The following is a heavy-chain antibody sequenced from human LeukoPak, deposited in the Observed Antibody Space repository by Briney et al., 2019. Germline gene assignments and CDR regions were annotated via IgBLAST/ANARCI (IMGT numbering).Heavy chain of an antibody. Sequence: PGGSLRLSCAASGFTFSGSAMHWVRQASGKGLEWVGRIRSKANSYATAYAASVKGRFTISRDDSKNTAYLQMNSLKTEDTAVYYCTSYGYSSGWYFGYWGQGTLVTVSS. J-gene: IGHJ4*02. CDR1: GFTFSGSA. V-gene: IGHV3-73*01. CDR2: IRSKANSYAT. D-gene: IGHD6-19*01. CDR3: TSYGYSSGWYFGY.